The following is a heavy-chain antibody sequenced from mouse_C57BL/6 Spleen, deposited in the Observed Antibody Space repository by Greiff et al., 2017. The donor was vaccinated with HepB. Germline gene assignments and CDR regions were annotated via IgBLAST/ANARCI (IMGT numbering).Heavy chain of an antibody. CDR1: GYTFTSYW. J-gene: IGHJ4*01. CDR2: IYPGSGST. Sequence: QVQLQQPGAELVKPGASVKMSCKASGYTFTSYWITWVKQRPGQGLEWIGDIYPGSGSTNYNEKFKSKATLTVDTSSSTAYMQLSSLTSEDSAIYYCARNWDGYAMDYWGQGTSVTVSS. CDR3: ARNWDGYAMDY. V-gene: IGHV1-55*01. D-gene: IGHD4-1*01.